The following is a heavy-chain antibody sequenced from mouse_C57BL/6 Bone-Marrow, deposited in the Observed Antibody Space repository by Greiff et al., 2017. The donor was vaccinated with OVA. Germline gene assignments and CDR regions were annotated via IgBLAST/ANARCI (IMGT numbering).Heavy chain of an antibody. Sequence: EVKLQESGGGLVKPGGSLKLSCAASGFTFSSYAMSWVRQTPEKRLEWVATISDGGSYTYYPDNVKGRFTISRDNAKNNLYLQMSHLKSEDTAMYYCAREYYGSIYWYFDVWGTGTTVTVSS. D-gene: IGHD1-1*01. CDR2: ISDGGSYT. CDR1: GFTFSSYA. J-gene: IGHJ1*03. CDR3: AREYYGSIYWYFDV. V-gene: IGHV5-4*01.